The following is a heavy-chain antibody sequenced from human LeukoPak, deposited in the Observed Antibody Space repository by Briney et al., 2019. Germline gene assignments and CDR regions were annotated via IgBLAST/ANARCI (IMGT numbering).Heavy chain of an antibody. D-gene: IGHD5-12*01. CDR1: GFTFSSYA. CDR3: ARDIYSGLLAGYFDY. V-gene: IGHV3-30-3*01. CDR2: NGYDGSNK. Sequence: GGSLRLSCAPSGFTFSSYAMHWVRQAPGNGLEWVAVNGYDGSNKCYADSVKVRFTISRDNSKNTLYLQVNSLRAEDTAVYYGARDIYSGLLAGYFDYWGQGTLVTVSS. J-gene: IGHJ4*02.